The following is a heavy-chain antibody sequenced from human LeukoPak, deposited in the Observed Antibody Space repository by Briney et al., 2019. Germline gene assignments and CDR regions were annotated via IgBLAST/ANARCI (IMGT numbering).Heavy chain of an antibody. D-gene: IGHD2-15*01. J-gene: IGHJ4*02. CDR2: INAGNGNT. Sequence: GASVKVSCKASGYTFTSYAMHWVRQAPGQRLEWMGWINAGNGNTKYSQEFQGRVTITRDTSASTAYMELSSLRSEDMAVYYCARQYCSGGSCYFDYWGQGTLVTVSS. CDR1: GYTFTSYA. CDR3: ARQYCSGGSCYFDY. V-gene: IGHV1-3*03.